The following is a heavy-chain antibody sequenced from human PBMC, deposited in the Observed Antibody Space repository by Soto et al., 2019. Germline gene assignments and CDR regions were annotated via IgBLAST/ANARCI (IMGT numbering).Heavy chain of an antibody. V-gene: IGHV3-15*07. CDR1: GFTFSNAW. Sequence: PGGSLRLSCAASGFTFSNAWMSWVRQAPGKGLEWVGRIKSKTDGGTTDYAAPVKGRFTISRDDSKNTLYLQMNSLKTEDTAVYYCTTKYGLYVSGTYPTTRIDYWGQGTLVTSPQ. CDR2: IKSKTDGGTT. D-gene: IGHD3-10*01. J-gene: IGHJ4*02. CDR3: TTKYGLYVSGTYPTTRIDY.